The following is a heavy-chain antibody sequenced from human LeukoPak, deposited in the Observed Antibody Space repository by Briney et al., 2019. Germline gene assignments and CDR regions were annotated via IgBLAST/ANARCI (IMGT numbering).Heavy chain of an antibody. D-gene: IGHD4-17*01. CDR1: GGSISSYY. CDR3: ARGVSVTTGRTTTTGNYYYMDX. V-gene: IGHV4-4*07. J-gene: IGHJ6*03. CDR2: IYTSGST. Sequence: PSETLSLTCTVSGGSISSYYWSWIRQPAGKGLEWIGRIYTSGSTNYNPSLKSRVTMSVDTSKNQFSLKLSSVTAADTAVYYCARGVSVTTGRTTTTGNYYYMDXWGKGTTVTVSS.